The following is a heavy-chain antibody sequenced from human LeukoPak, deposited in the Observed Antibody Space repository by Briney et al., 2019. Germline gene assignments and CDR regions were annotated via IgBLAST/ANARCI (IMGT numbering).Heavy chain of an antibody. J-gene: IGHJ4*02. CDR2: MNPNSDNT. V-gene: IGHV1-8*03. CDR3: ARDQRGSYYGFFDY. Sequence: ASVKVSCKASGYTFTSYDINWVRQATGQGLEWMGWMNPNSDNTGYEQKFQGRLTITRNTSISTAYMELSSLRSEDTAVYYCARDQRGSYYGFFDYWGQGTLVTVPS. D-gene: IGHD1-26*01. CDR1: GYTFTSYD.